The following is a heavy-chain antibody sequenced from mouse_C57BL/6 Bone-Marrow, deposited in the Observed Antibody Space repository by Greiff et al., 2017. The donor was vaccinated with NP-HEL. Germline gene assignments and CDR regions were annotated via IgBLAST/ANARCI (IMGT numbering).Heavy chain of an antibody. V-gene: IGHV1-78*01. CDR3: ARGEDYGSRYYFDY. Sequence: QVQLQQSDAELVKPGASVKISCKVSGYTFTDHTIHWMKQRPEQGLEWIGYIYPSDGSTMYIEKFKGKATLTADKSSSTAYMQLNSLTSEDSAVYFCARGEDYGSRYYFDYWGQGTTPTVSS. J-gene: IGHJ2*01. D-gene: IGHD1-1*01. CDR2: IYPSDGST. CDR1: GYTFTDHT.